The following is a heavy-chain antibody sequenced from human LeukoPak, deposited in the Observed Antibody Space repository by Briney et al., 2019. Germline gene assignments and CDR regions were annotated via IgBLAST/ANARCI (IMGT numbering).Heavy chain of an antibody. Sequence: PGGTLRLSCAASGFTFSSYVMHWVRQAPGKGLEWVAAISSDGSNKYSEHGRFTISRDNSKNAQYLQILRLKAQETAVYYFVCLGMTIYGVVNDAFDIWGQGTMVTVSS. J-gene: IGHJ3*02. V-gene: IGHV3-30*04. CDR2: ISSDGSNK. D-gene: IGHD3-3*01. CDR3: VCLGMTIYGVVNDAFDI. CDR1: GFTFSSYV.